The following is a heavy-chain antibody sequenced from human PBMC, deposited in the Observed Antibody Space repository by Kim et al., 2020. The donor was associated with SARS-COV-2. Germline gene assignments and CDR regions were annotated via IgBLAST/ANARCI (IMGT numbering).Heavy chain of an antibody. D-gene: IGHD1-26*01. CDR2: IKEDGSEK. V-gene: IGHV3-7*01. J-gene: IGHJ4*02. CDR3: ARDGPYGSLDH. CDR1: GFTFGSNW. Sequence: GGSLRLSCAASGFTFGSNWMSWVRQAPGKGLEWVANIKEDGSEKYYVDSVKGRFTFSRDNAKNSLYLEMNSLRVEDTAVYYCARDGPYGSLDHWGQGTLV.